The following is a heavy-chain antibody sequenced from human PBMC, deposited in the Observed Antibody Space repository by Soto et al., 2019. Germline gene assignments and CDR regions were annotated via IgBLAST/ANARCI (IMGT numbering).Heavy chain of an antibody. Sequence: QVPLVESGGGVVQPGRSVRLSCAASGFTFSSYGMHWVRQAPGKGLEWVAVIWHDGNKKDYADSVKGRFTISRDNSENTLFLQMNSLRAEDTAVYYCATDRRVVPNWFFEHWGRGTLVTVSS. CDR1: GFTFSSYG. V-gene: IGHV3-33*01. D-gene: IGHD3-22*01. J-gene: IGHJ2*01. CDR2: IWHDGNKK. CDR3: ATDRRVVPNWFFEH.